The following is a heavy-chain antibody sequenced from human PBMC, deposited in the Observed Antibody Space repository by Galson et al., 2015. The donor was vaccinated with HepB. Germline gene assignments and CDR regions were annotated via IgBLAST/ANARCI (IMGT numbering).Heavy chain of an antibody. CDR2: ISYDGSNK. CDR1: GFTFSSYG. D-gene: IGHD1-26*01. V-gene: IGHV3-30*18. J-gene: IGHJ4*02. Sequence: SLRLSCAASGFTFSSYGMHWVRQAPGKGLEWVAVISYDGSNKYYADSVKGRFTISRDNSKNTLYLQMNSLRAEDTAVYYCAKDNALVGDTVENYWGQGTLVTVSS. CDR3: AKDNALVGDTVENY.